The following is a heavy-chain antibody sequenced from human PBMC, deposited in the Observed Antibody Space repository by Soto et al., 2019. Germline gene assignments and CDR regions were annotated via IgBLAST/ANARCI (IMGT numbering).Heavy chain of an antibody. V-gene: IGHV1-46*01. CDR1: GYKFTTYF. D-gene: IGHD2-15*01. CDR2: IHPSGDT. J-gene: IGHJ1*01. CDR3: VRGYCTTSPCSGDFQF. Sequence: GASVKVSCKASGYKFTTYFIHWVRQAPGQGLERMGMIHPSGDTGYAQKFRGRVTMTIDTSTTTAYMELRNLTSEDTAVYFSVRGYCTTSPCSGDFQFWGQGTLVTVSS.